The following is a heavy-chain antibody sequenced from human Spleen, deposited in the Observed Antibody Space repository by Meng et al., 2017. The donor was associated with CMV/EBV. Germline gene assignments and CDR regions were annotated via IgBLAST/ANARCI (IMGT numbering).Heavy chain of an antibody. D-gene: IGHD3-3*01. V-gene: IGHV3-7*01. CDR1: GFTFSSYW. CDR2: ISQDGREK. J-gene: IGHJ4*02. CDR3: ARVIWSGYPSFDL. Sequence: GESLKISCAASGFTFSSYWMGWVRQAPGKGLEWVAHISQDGREKSYVDSVKGRFTISRDNAENSLYLRIYSLRAEDTAVYYCARVIWSGYPSFDLWGQGTLVTVSS.